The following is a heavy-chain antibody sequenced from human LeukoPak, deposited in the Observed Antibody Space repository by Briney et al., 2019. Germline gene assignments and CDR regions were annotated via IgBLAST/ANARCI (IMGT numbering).Heavy chain of an antibody. D-gene: IGHD3/OR15-3a*01. CDR1: GFSFNSYW. CDR3: ARDRGLFFDC. J-gene: IGHJ4*02. V-gene: IGHV3-74*01. Sequence: GGSLRLSCAVSGFSFNSYWMHWVRQAPGKGLAWVSRINSDGSSTSYADSVKGRFTISRDNAKSTLSLQMNSLRAEDTAVYYCARDRGLFFDCWGQGTLVTVSS. CDR2: INSDGSST.